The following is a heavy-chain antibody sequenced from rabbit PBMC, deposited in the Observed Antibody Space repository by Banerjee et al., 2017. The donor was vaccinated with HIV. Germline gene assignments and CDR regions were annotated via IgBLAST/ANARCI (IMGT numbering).Heavy chain of an antibody. V-gene: IGHV1S43*01. J-gene: IGHJ4*01. CDR3: ASSGGAFYGYAGNL. Sequence: QQQLEESGGGLVKPGGTLTLTCKASGIDFSSSYYMCWVRQAPGKGLESIACITTISAITYYANWAKGRLTVTRSTPPNTVTLQLNSLTAAHTTTYFCASSGGAFYGYAGNLWGPGTLVTVS. CDR2: ITTISAIT. D-gene: IGHD6-1*01. CDR1: GIDFSSSYY.